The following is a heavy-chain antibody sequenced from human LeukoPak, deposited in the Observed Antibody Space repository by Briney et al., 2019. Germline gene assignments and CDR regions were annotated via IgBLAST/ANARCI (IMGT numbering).Heavy chain of an antibody. Sequence: SETLSLTCSVSGGSMGTYYWTWVRQPPGKGLEWIGYIYYRGSTNYNPPLKSRVTISVDTSKNQFSLKLSSVTAADTAVYYCARHGHLGIAVAGPTFDYWGQGTLVTVSS. CDR3: ARHGHLGIAVAGPTFDY. J-gene: IGHJ4*02. CDR2: IYYRGST. CDR1: GGSMGTYY. V-gene: IGHV4-59*08. D-gene: IGHD6-19*01.